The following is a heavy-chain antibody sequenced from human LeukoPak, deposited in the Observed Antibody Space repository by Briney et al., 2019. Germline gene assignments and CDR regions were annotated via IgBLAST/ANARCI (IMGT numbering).Heavy chain of an antibody. CDR2: IYYSGST. CDR3: ARFPHRIAAPLGDY. CDR1: GVSISSSSYY. Sequence: PSETLSLTCTASGVSISSSSYYWGWLRQPPGKGLEWIGSIYYSGSTYYNPSLKSRVTISVDTSKNQFSLKLSSVTAADTAVYYCARFPHRIAAPLGDYWGQGTLVTVSS. D-gene: IGHD6-6*01. J-gene: IGHJ4*02. V-gene: IGHV4-39*01.